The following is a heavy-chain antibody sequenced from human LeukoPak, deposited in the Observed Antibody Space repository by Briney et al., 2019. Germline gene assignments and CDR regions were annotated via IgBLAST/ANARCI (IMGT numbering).Heavy chain of an antibody. J-gene: IGHJ4*02. CDR3: TRGGATSSWYWFF. CDR2: INKDGSEQ. CDR1: GFTFSSHW. V-gene: IGHV3-7*01. D-gene: IGHD6-13*01. Sequence: GGSLRLSCAASGFTFSSHWMTWVRRAPGKGPEWVASINKDGSEQYYVDSVKGRFTISRDNAKNSLSLQVSSLRAEDTAVCYCTRGGATSSWYWFFWGQGTLVTVSS.